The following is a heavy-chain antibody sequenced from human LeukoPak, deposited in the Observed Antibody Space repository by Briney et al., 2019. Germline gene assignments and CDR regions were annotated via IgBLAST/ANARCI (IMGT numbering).Heavy chain of an antibody. CDR2: IYSSGST. Sequence: SETLSLTCTVSGVSLSSYCWTWVRQPAGKGLEWIGRIYSSGSTTYNPSLKSRVTMSVDTSRSQFSLNLTSVTAADTAVYYCARQGRDYGDFDYWGQGTLVTVSS. CDR1: GVSLSSYC. CDR3: ARQGRDYGDFDY. D-gene: IGHD4-17*01. J-gene: IGHJ4*02. V-gene: IGHV4-4*07.